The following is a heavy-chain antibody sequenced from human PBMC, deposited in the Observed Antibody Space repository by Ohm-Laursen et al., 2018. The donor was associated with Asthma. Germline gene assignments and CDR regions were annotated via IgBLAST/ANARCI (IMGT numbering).Heavy chain of an antibody. V-gene: IGHV1-69*13. CDR3: ARVLFYGPKEATYYYYGMDV. D-gene: IGHD1-26*01. CDR1: GGTFSSYA. Sequence: GASVKVSCKASGGTFSSYAISWVRQAPGQGLEWMGGIIPIFGTANYVQKFQGRVTITADESTSTAYMELSSLRSEDTAVYYCARVLFYGPKEATYYYYGMDVWGQGTTVTVSS. CDR2: IIPIFGTA. J-gene: IGHJ6*02.